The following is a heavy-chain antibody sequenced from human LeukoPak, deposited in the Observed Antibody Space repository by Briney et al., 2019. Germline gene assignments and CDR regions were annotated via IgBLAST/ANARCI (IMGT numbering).Heavy chain of an antibody. CDR3: ARDKGGYSGYDYYYYMDV. Sequence: SETLSLTCTVSGGSISSGSYYWSWIRQPAGTGLDWIGRIYTSGSTNYNPSLKSRVTISVDTSKNQFSLKLSSVTAADTAVYYCARDKGGYSGYDYYYYMDVWGKGTTVTVSS. J-gene: IGHJ6*03. D-gene: IGHD5-12*01. CDR2: IYTSGST. CDR1: GGSISSGSYY. V-gene: IGHV4-61*02.